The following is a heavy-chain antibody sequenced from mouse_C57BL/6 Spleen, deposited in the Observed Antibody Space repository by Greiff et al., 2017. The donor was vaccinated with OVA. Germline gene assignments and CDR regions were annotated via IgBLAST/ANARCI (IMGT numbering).Heavy chain of an antibody. D-gene: IGHD1-1*01. V-gene: IGHV1-76*01. Sequence: QVQLQQSGAELVRPGASVKLSCKASGYTFTDYYINWVKQRPGQGLEWIARIYPGSGNTYYNEKFKGKATLTAEKSSSTAYMQLSSLTSEDSAVYFCARSDSYYYGSSHWYFDVWGTGTTVTVSS. J-gene: IGHJ1*03. CDR2: IYPGSGNT. CDR3: ARSDSYYYGSSHWYFDV. CDR1: GYTFTDYY.